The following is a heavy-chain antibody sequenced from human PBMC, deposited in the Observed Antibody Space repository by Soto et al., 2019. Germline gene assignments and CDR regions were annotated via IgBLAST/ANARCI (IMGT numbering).Heavy chain of an antibody. V-gene: IGHV4-59*08. CDR3: ARRYCSGGSCYAGADYYFDY. J-gene: IGHJ4*02. D-gene: IGHD2-15*01. CDR2: IYYSGST. CDR1: GGSISSYY. Sequence: SETLSLTCTVSGGSISSYYWSWIRQPPGKGLEWIGYIYYSGSTYYNPSLKSRVTISVDTSKNQFSLKLSSVTAADTAVYYCARRYCSGGSCYAGADYYFDYWGQGTLVTVSS.